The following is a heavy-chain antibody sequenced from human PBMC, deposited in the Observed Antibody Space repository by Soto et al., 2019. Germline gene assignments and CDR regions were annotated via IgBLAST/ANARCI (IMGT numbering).Heavy chain of an antibody. J-gene: IGHJ6*02. D-gene: IGHD6-19*01. CDR1: GYTFTSYG. CDR2: ISAYNGNT. Sequence: GASVKVSCKASGYTFTSYGISWVRQAPGQGLEWMGWISAYNGNTNYAQKLQGRVTMTTDTSTSTAYMELRSLRSDDTAVYYCARDSAGQWLAYYYYGMDVWGQGTTVTVSS. V-gene: IGHV1-18*01. CDR3: ARDSAGQWLAYYYYGMDV.